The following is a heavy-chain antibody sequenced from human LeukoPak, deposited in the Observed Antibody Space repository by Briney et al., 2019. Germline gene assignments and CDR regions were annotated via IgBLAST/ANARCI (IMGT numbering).Heavy chain of an antibody. V-gene: IGHV3-7*04. Sequence: PGGSLRLSCAASGFTLITYWMTWVRQAPGKGLEWVANIKRDGSEKYYVDSVKGRFTISRDNAKNSLYLQMNSLRVGDTAIYYCARGSHYHDYWGQGTLVTVSS. CDR1: GFTLITYW. CDR3: ARGSHYHDY. J-gene: IGHJ4*02. CDR2: IKRDGSEK. D-gene: IGHD3-10*01.